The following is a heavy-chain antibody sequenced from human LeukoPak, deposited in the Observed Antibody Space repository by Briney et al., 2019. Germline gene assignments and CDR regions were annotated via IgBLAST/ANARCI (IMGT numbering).Heavy chain of an antibody. CDR1: GGSISSYY. J-gene: IGHJ4*02. Sequence: SETLSLTCTVSGGSISSYYWSWIRQPPGKGLEWIGYIYYSGSTNYNPSLKSRVTISVDTSKNQFSLKLSSVTAADTAVYYCARASVVTLFDYWGQGTLVTVSS. V-gene: IGHV4-59*01. D-gene: IGHD4-23*01. CDR2: IYYSGST. CDR3: ARASVVTLFDY.